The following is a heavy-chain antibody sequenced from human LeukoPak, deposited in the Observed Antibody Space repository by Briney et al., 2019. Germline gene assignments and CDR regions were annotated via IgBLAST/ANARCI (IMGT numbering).Heavy chain of an antibody. CDR2: INHSGST. CDR3: ARGDYVWGSYRHPYYFDY. CDR1: GGSFRGYY. Sequence: SETLSLTCAVYGGSFRGYYWSWIRQPPGKGLEWIGEINHSGSTNYNPSLKSRVTISVDTSKNQFSLKLSSVTAADTAVYYCARGDYVWGSYRHPYYFDYWGQGTLVTVSS. V-gene: IGHV4-34*01. J-gene: IGHJ4*02. D-gene: IGHD3-16*02.